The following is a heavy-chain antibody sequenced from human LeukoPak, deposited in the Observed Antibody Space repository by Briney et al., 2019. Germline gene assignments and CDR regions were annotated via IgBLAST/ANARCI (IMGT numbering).Heavy chain of an antibody. CDR2: IYYSGST. V-gene: IGHV4-39*01. CDR3: ARRATTLDYFDY. CDR1: GGSFSCYY. J-gene: IGHJ4*02. D-gene: IGHD1-26*01. Sequence: SETLSLTCAVYGGSFSCYYWGWIRQPPGKGLEWIGSIYYSGSTYYNPSLKSRVTISVDTSKNQFSLKLSSVTAADTAVYYCARRATTLDYFDYWGQGTLVTVSS.